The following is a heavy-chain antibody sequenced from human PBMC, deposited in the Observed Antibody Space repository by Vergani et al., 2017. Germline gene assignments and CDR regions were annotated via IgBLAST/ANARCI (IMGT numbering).Heavy chain of an antibody. CDR1: GGSISSSSYY. CDR2: IYYSGST. D-gene: IGHD4-23*01. V-gene: IGHV4-61*05. Sequence: QLQLQESGPGLVKPSETLSLTCTVSGGSISSSSYYWGWIRQPPGKGLEWIGYIYYSGSTNYNPSLKSRVTISVDTSKNQFSLKLSSVTAADTAVYYCARDLPDYGGNSGLFDYWGQGTLVTVSS. CDR3: ARDLPDYGGNSGLFDY. J-gene: IGHJ4*02.